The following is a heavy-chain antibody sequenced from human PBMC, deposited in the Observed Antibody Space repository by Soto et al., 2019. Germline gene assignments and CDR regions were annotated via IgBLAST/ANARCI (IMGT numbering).Heavy chain of an antibody. D-gene: IGHD1-1*01. CDR2: MSHSGGT. CDR3: ARVERGTATTVVDAFDI. Sequence: QVQLQQWGAGLLKPSETLSLTCAVYGGSVSGANYYWSWIRQPPGKGLEWIGEMSHSGGTHFNPSLKSRGTISVDTSTNQFSLKMSSVTAADTALYYWARVERGTATTVVDAFDIWGPGTMVTVSS. CDR1: GGSVSGANYY. J-gene: IGHJ3*02. V-gene: IGHV4-34*01.